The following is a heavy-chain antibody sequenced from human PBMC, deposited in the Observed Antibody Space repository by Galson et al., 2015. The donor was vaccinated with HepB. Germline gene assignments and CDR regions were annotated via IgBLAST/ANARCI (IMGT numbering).Heavy chain of an antibody. D-gene: IGHD6-13*01. CDR1: GYTFTSYA. Sequence: SVKVSCKASGYTFTSYAMNWVRQAPGQGLEWMGWINTSTGDPTCAQGFTGRFVFSLDTSVSTAYLQINSLKAEDTAVYYCARGGWEQQLVLGDWGQGTLVTVSS. J-gene: IGHJ4*02. CDR2: INTSTGDP. CDR3: ARGGWEQQLVLGD. V-gene: IGHV7-4-1*02.